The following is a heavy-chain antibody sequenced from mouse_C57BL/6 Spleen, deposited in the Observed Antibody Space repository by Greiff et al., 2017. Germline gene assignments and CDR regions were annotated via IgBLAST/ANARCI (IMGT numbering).Heavy chain of an antibody. D-gene: IGHD1-1*01. J-gene: IGHJ3*01. Sequence: QGGEERVKPGAEGKRAGKASGYSFTDYNMNWVKQSNGKSLEWIGVINPNDGTTSYNQKFKGKATLTVDQSSSTAYMQLNSLTSEDSAVYYCARGGHYGSSSFAYWGQGTLVTVSA. CDR2: INPNDGTT. CDR3: ARGGHYGSSSFAY. CDR1: GYSFTDYN. V-gene: IGHV1-39*01.